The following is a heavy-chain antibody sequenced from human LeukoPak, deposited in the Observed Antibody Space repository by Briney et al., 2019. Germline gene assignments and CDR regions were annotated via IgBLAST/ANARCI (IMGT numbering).Heavy chain of an antibody. J-gene: IGHJ3*02. CDR1: GFTFSNSW. CDR2: INQDGSVK. CDR3: ARDPDHGALDT. Sequence: GESLRLSCAVSGFTFSNSWFTWVRQAPGKGLEWVALINQDGSVKSSVDSVKGRFTISRDNAMNSLYLHMTSLRVEDTAVYYCARDPDHGALDTWGQGTVVTVSS. D-gene: IGHD4-17*01. V-gene: IGHV3-7*01.